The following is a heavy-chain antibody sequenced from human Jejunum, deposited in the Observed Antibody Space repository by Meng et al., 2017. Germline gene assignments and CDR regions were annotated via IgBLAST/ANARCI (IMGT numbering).Heavy chain of an antibody. CDR1: GITVSNNY. CDR3: AIGTYCGGDCYSD. J-gene: IGHJ4*02. Sequence: GESLKISCAASGITVSNNYMSWVRQAPGKGLEWVSVIYSNGNTYYTDSVKGRFTISRKNSKNTLYLQMNSRRAEDTAMYYCAIGTYCGGDCYSDWGQGPLVTVSS. V-gene: IGHV3-53*04. D-gene: IGHD2-21*02. CDR2: IYSNGNT.